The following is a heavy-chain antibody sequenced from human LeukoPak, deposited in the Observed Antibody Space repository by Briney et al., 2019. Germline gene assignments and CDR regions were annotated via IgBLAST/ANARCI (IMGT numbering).Heavy chain of an antibody. J-gene: IGHJ4*02. Sequence: GGSLRLSCAASGFTFSSYAMNWVRQAPGKGLEWVSYISISAGTIYYADSVKGRFTISRDNAKNSLYLQMNSLRAEDTAVYYCARALYFDYWGQGTLVTVSS. CDR2: ISISAGTI. CDR3: ARALYFDY. V-gene: IGHV3-48*03. CDR1: GFTFSSYA.